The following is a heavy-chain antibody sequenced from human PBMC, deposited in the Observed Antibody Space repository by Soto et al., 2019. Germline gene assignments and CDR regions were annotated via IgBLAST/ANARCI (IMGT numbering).Heavy chain of an antibody. J-gene: IGHJ4*02. Sequence: QVQLVQSGAEMKKPGASVKVSCKASGYTFTSYGVCWVRQAPGQGLEWMGWISAYNGHTNYAQKLQGRVTMTTDPSTSTAYMELRSLGSDDKAVYYSARDPRSYALDSWGQGTLVTVSS. CDR3: ARDPRSYALDS. CDR1: GYTFTSYG. V-gene: IGHV1-18*01. D-gene: IGHD1-26*01. CDR2: ISAYNGHT.